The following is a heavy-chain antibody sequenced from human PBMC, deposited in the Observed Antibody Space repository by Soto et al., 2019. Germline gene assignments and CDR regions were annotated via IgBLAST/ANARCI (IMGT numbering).Heavy chain of an antibody. Sequence: PTENLSLTCTFSGSSINRDYWSWIRQPPEKGLEWIGYVRNSGSTNYNPSLKSRVTISVDTSKNQFSLKLSSVTAADTGVYYCARDLLSGRYGMDVWGQGTTVTVSS. CDR1: GSSINRDY. J-gene: IGHJ6*02. V-gene: IGHV4-59*01. CDR2: VRNSGST. CDR3: ARDLLSGRYGMDV. D-gene: IGHD1-26*01.